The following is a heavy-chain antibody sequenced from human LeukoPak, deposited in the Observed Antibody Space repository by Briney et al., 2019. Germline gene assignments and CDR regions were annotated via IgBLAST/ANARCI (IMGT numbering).Heavy chain of an antibody. Sequence: PSETLSLTCAVYGGSFSGYYWSWIRQPPGKGLEWIGEINHSGSTNYNPSLKSRVTISVDTSKNQFSLKPSSVTAADTAVYYCARVRGYGDGYWGQGTLVTVSS. J-gene: IGHJ4*02. D-gene: IGHD4-17*01. CDR1: GGSFSGYY. V-gene: IGHV4-34*01. CDR2: INHSGST. CDR3: ARVRGYGDGY.